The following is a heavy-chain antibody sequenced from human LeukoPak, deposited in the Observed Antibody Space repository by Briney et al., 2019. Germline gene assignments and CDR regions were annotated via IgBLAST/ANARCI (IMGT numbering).Heavy chain of an antibody. V-gene: IGHV4-39*07. CDR2: IYYSGST. CDR3: ARGGYLKTSNYYFDY. J-gene: IGHJ4*02. Sequence: SETLSLTCTVSGGSISSSSYYWGWIRQPPGKGLEWIGSIYYSGSTYYNPSLKSRVTISVDTSKNQFSLKLSSVTAADTAVYYCARGGYLKTSNYYFDYWGQGTLVTVSS. CDR1: GGSISSSSYY. D-gene: IGHD2-15*01.